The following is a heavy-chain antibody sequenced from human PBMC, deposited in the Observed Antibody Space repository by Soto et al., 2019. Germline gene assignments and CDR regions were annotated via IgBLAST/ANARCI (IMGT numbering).Heavy chain of an antibody. CDR2: IIPIFGTA. V-gene: IGHV1-69*01. D-gene: IGHD2-2*01. CDR3: ARERSVYCSSTSCHNWFDP. J-gene: IGHJ5*02. CDR1: GGTFSSYA. Sequence: QVQLVQSGAEVKKPGSSVKVSCKASGGTFSSYAISWVRQAPGQGLAWMGGIIPIFGTANYAQKFQGRVTITADESTSTAYMELSSLRSEDTAVYYCARERSVYCSSTSCHNWFDPWGQGTLVTVSS.